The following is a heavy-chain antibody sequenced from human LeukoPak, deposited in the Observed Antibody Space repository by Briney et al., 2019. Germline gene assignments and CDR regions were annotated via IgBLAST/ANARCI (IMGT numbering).Heavy chain of an antibody. V-gene: IGHV3-21*01. CDR3: ARLYTGFGY. Sequence: GGSLRLSCATSGFTFSSYNMNWVRQAPGRGLEWVSSISSSSSYIYYADSVKGRFTISRDSAKNSLYLQMNSLRAEDTAVYYCARLYTGFGYWGQGTLVTVSS. J-gene: IGHJ4*02. CDR2: ISSSSSYI. CDR1: GFTFSSYN. D-gene: IGHD4-11*01.